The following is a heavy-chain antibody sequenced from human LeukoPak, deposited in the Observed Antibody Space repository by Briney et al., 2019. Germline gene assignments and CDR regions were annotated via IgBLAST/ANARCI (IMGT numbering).Heavy chain of an antibody. CDR2: INPNSGGT. J-gene: IGHJ3*02. D-gene: IGHD3-10*01. Sequence: ASVEVSCKASGYTFTGYYMHWVRQAPGQGLEWMGRINPNSGGTNYAQKFQGRVTMTRDTSISTAYMELSRLRSDDTAVYYCARDSDGLLWFGEPPPDASDICGQGTMVTVS. CDR3: ARDSDGLLWFGEPPPDASDI. CDR1: GYTFTGYY. V-gene: IGHV1-2*06.